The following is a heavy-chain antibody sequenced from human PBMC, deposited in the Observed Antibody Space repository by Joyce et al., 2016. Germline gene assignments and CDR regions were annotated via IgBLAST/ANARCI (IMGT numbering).Heavy chain of an antibody. CDR3: ARGLGTPYGMDV. J-gene: IGHJ6*02. Sequence: QVQLQESGPGLVKPSETPSLTCTVSGGSISIHYWSWIRQPPGKRLEWMGYIYYSWSTNYNPSLKSRVTISVDTSKNQFSLKLRSVSAADTAVYYCARGLGTPYGMDVWGQGTTVTVSS. V-gene: IGHV4-59*11. CDR2: IYYSWST. D-gene: IGHD7-27*01. CDR1: GGSISIHY.